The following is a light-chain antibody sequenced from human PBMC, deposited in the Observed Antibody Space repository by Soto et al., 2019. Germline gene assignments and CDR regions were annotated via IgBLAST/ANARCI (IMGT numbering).Light chain of an antibody. CDR1: SSDVGAYNY. CDR3: TSHAGLNAWYL. CDR2: EVT. Sequence: QSALTQPPSASGSPGQSVTISCTGTSSDVGAYNYVSWYQQHPGKAPKLMIYEVTKRPSGVPARFSGSKSGNTASLTVSGLQAEDAADYYCTSHAGLNAWYLFGIGTKVTV. V-gene: IGLV2-8*01. J-gene: IGLJ1*01.